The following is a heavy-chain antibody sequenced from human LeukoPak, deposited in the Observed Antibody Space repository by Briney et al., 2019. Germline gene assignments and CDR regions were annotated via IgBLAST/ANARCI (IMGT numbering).Heavy chain of an antibody. V-gene: IGHV3-74*01. CDR3: ARVYETNGYLY. J-gene: IGHJ4*02. CDR1: GTYW. Sequence: GGSLRLSCAASGTYWMHWVRQAPGKGLVWVSHINSDGSWTGYADSVKGRFTISKDNAKNTVSLQMNSLRVEDTAVYYCARVYETNGYLYWGQGSLVTVSS. CDR2: INSDGSWT. D-gene: IGHD3-22*01.